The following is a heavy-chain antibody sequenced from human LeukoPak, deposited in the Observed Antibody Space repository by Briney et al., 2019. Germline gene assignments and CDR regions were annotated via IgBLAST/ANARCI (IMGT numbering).Heavy chain of an antibody. D-gene: IGHD3-10*01. J-gene: IGHJ6*03. CDR3: ARSHLYGSGSYYLREEYYYYYYMDV. V-gene: IGHV1-18*01. CDR2: ISAYNGNT. CDR1: GYTFTSYG. Sequence: ASVKVSCKASGYTFTSYGISWVRQAPGQGLEWMGWISAYNGNTNYAQKLQGRVTMTTDTSTSTAYMELRSLRSDDTAVYYCARSHLYGSGSYYLREEYYYYYYMDVWGKGTTVTISS.